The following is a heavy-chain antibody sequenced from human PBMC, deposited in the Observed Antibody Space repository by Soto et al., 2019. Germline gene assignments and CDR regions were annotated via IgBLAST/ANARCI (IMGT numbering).Heavy chain of an antibody. J-gene: IGHJ6*02. CDR2: ISYDGSNK. CDR3: ARDRTHGWFGELFPTPYYYYGMDV. Sequence: GGSLRLSCAASGFTFSSYAMHWVRQAPGKGLEWVAVISYDGSNKYYADSVKGRFTISRDNSKNTLYLQMNSLRAGDTAVYYCARDRTHGWFGELFPTPYYYYGMDVWGQGTTVTVSS. D-gene: IGHD3-10*01. CDR1: GFTFSSYA. V-gene: IGHV3-30-3*01.